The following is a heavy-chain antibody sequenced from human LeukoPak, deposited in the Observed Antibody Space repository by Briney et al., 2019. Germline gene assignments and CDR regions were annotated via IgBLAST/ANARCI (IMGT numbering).Heavy chain of an antibody. J-gene: IGHJ3*02. Sequence: GASVKVSCKASGYTXTGYYMHWVRQAPGQGLEWMGWINANSGGTNYAQKFQGRVTMTRDTSISTAYMELSRLRSDDTAVYYCARRGPAAMYAFDIWGQGTMVTVSS. CDR1: GYTXTGYY. CDR2: INANSGGT. CDR3: ARRGPAAMYAFDI. D-gene: IGHD2-2*01. V-gene: IGHV1-2*02.